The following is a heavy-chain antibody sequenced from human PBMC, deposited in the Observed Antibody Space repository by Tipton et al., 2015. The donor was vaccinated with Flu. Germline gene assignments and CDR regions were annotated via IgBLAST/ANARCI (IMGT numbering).Heavy chain of an antibody. Sequence: GSLRLSCAAYGFTFSSYGMHWVRQAPGKGLEWVAFIRYDGSNKYYADSVKGRFTISRDNSKNTLYLQMNSLRAEDTAVYYCANLASSKTPRAFDIWGQGTMVTVSS. CDR3: ANLASSKTPRAFDI. V-gene: IGHV3-30*02. D-gene: IGHD2-2*01. CDR2: IRYDGSNK. J-gene: IGHJ3*02. CDR1: GFTFSSYG.